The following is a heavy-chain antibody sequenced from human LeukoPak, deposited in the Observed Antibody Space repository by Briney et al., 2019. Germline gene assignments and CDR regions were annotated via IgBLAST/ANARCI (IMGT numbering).Heavy chain of an antibody. V-gene: IGHV3-48*03. CDR3: ARGSALWAYYFDY. CDR2: ISRSGTTI. Sequence: PGGSLRLSCAASGFTFSSYEMNWVRQAPGKGLEWVSYISRSGTTIYYADSVRGRFTISRDNAKNSLYLQMNSLRAEDTAVYYCARGSALWAYYFDYWGQGTLVTVSS. J-gene: IGHJ4*02. CDR1: GFTFSSYE. D-gene: IGHD5-18*01.